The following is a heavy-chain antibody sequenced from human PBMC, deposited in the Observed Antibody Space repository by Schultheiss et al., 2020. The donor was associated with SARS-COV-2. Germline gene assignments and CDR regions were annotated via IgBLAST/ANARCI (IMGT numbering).Heavy chain of an antibody. CDR2: INSDGSST. J-gene: IGHJ5*02. CDR3: ARDRVVHFRGPVGYCSSTSCLNWFDP. V-gene: IGHV3-74*01. CDR1: GFTFSSYW. D-gene: IGHD2-2*01. Sequence: GGSLRLSCAASGFTFSSYWMHWVRQAPGKGLVWVSRINSDGSSTSYADSVKGRFTISRDNAKNTLYLQMNSLRAEDTAVYYCARDRVVHFRGPVGYCSSTSCLNWFDPWGQGTLVTVSS.